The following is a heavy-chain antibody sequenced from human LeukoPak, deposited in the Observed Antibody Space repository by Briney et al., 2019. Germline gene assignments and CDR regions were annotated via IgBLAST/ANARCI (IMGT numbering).Heavy chain of an antibody. CDR1: GYSFTSYW. CDR3: ARSSLDDSSGYYEGY. Sequence: GESLRISCKGSGYSFTSYWIGWVRQMPGKGLEWMGIIYPGDSDTRYSPSFQGQVTISADKSISTAYLQWSSLKASDTAMYYCARSSLDDSSGYYEGYWGQGTLVTVSS. V-gene: IGHV5-51*01. J-gene: IGHJ4*02. CDR2: IYPGDSDT. D-gene: IGHD3-22*01.